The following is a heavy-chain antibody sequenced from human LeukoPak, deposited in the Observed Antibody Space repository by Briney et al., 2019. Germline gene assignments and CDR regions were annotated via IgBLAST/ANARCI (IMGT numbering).Heavy chain of an antibody. V-gene: IGHV1-18*01. D-gene: IGHD2-15*01. CDR3: ARRRGYCSGGSCSEPTSDY. CDR1: GYTFTSYG. CDR2: ISAYNGNT. Sequence: GASVKVSCKASGYTFTSYGISWVRQAPGQGLEWMGWISAYNGNTNYAQKLQGRVTMTTDTSTSTAYMELRSLRSDDTAVYYCARRRGYCSGGSCSEPTSDYWGQGTLVTVSS. J-gene: IGHJ4*02.